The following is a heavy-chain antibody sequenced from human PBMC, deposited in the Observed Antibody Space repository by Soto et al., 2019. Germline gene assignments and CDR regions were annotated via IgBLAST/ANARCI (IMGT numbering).Heavy chain of an antibody. CDR2: VSGDGTYT. CDR1: GFTFNNFW. CDR3: ARDLAGGLAY. J-gene: IGHJ4*02. Sequence: GSLRLSCAASGFTFNNFWIHWVRQTPGKGLEWVSRVSGDGTYTSYADSVKGRFTISRDNAKNTLYLQLNSLRVEDTAVYYCARDLAGGLAYWGQGTLVTVSS. V-gene: IGHV3-74*01. D-gene: IGHD2-15*01.